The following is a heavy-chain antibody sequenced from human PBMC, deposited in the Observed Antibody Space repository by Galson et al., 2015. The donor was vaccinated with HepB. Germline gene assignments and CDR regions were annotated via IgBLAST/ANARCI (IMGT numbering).Heavy chain of an antibody. CDR1: GFTFSSHA. V-gene: IGHV3-30*02. Sequence: SLRLSCAVSGFTFSSHAMHWVRQTPGKGLEWVAIILHDGGGIRYADSVKGRFTISRDNSKNTLPLQMDSLRVEDTALYYCAKDLSGSWTCDYWGQGTLVTVSS. J-gene: IGHJ4*02. CDR2: ILHDGGGI. D-gene: IGHD3/OR15-3a*01. CDR3: AKDLSGSWTCDY.